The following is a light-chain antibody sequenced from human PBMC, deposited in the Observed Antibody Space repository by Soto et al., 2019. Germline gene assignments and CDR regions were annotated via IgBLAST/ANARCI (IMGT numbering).Light chain of an antibody. CDR2: DVH. CDR1: RDDVGGYNY. CDR3: SSYAGSSNV. V-gene: IGLV2-8*01. Sequence: QSVLTQPPSASGSPGQSITISCTGSRDDVGGYNYVSWYQQHPGKAPKLIIYDVHKRPSGVPDRFSGSKSDNTASLTVSGLQAEDEADYYCSSYAGSSNVFGTGTKLTVL. J-gene: IGLJ1*01.